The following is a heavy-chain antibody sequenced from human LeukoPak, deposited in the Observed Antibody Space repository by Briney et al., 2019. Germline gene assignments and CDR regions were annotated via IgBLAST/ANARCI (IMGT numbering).Heavy chain of an antibody. CDR2: ISGGGGST. CDR3: AKGGKWDVTPFDY. CDR1: GFTFTSYS. Sequence: GGSLRLSCAASGFTFTSYSMNWVRQAPGKGLKWVSTISGGGGSTYYADSVKGRFTISRDNSKNTLYLQVNSLRAEDTAVYYCAKGGKWDVTPFDYWGQGTLVTVSS. J-gene: IGHJ4*02. V-gene: IGHV3-23*01. D-gene: IGHD1-26*01.